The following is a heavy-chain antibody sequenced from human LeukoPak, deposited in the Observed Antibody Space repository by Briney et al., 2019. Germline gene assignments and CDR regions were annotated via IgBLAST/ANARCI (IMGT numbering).Heavy chain of an antibody. D-gene: IGHD3-9*01. CDR3: ATASILTGYLTFDY. V-gene: IGHV4-30-4*01. J-gene: IGHJ4*02. CDR2: IYYSGST. Sequence: PSETLSLTCTVSGGSISSGDYYWSWIRQPPGKGLEWIGYIYYSGSTYYNPSLKSRVTISVDTSKNQFSLKLSSVTAADTAVYYCATASILTGYLTFDYWGQGTLVTVSS. CDR1: GGSISSGDYY.